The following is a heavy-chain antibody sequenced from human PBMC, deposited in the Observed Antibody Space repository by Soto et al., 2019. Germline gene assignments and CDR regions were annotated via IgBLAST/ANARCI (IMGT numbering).Heavy chain of an antibody. Sequence: GGSLRLSCAASGFTFSSYSMNWVRQAPGKGLEWVSSISSSSSYIYYADSVKGRFTISRDNTKNSLYLQMNSLRAEDTAVYYCAREAYSSSLLLDYWGQGTLVTVSS. D-gene: IGHD6-13*01. V-gene: IGHV3-21*01. CDR3: AREAYSSSLLLDY. CDR2: ISSSSSYI. J-gene: IGHJ4*02. CDR1: GFTFSSYS.